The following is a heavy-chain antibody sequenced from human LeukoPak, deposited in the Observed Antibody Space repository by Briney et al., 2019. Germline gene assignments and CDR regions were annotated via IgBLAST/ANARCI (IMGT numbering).Heavy chain of an antibody. D-gene: IGHD4-11*01. CDR2: LLSDATEK. J-gene: IGHJ4*02. Sequence: GRSLRLSCAASGFISSHYWMHWVRQAPGKGLEWEAVLLSDATEKYYGDAVKGRFIISRDNYGNTLYLQMNSLRAEDTAVYYCAKDAQRGFDYSNSLEYWGQGTLVTVSS. CDR3: AKDAQRGFDYSNSLEY. CDR1: GFISSHYW. V-gene: IGHV3-33*06.